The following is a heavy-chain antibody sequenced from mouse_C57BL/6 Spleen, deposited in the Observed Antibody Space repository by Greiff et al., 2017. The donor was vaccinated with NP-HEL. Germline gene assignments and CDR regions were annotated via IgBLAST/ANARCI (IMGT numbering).Heavy chain of an antibody. Sequence: EVKLVESGGGLVKPGGSLKLSCAASGFTFSSYAMSWVRQTPEKRLEWVATISDGGSYTYYPDNVKGRFTISRDNAKNNLYLQMSHLKSEDTAMYYCAREGELGHYFDYWGQGTTLTVSS. D-gene: IGHD4-1*01. J-gene: IGHJ2*01. CDR1: GFTFSSYA. V-gene: IGHV5-4*01. CDR2: ISDGGSYT. CDR3: AREGELGHYFDY.